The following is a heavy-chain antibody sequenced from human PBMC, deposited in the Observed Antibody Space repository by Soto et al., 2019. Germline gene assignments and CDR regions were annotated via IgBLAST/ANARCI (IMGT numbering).Heavy chain of an antibody. CDR2: ISYDGSNK. Sequence: GGSLRLSCAASGFTFSSYGMHWVRQAPGKGLEWEAVISYDGSNKYYADSVKGRFTISRDNSKNTLYLQMNSLRAEDTAVYYCAKVKYYDSSGYYYGYFDYWGQGTLVTVSS. CDR1: GFTFSSYG. V-gene: IGHV3-30*18. CDR3: AKVKYYDSSGYYYGYFDY. D-gene: IGHD3-22*01. J-gene: IGHJ4*02.